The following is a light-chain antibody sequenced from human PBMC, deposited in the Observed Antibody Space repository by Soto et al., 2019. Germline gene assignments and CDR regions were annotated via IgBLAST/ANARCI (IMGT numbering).Light chain of an antibody. CDR2: LTS. CDR1: QSIAYSDGYTY. Sequence: DVVMTQSPLSLPVTLGQSASISCRSSQSIAYSDGYTYMNWFQQRPGQSPRRLISLTSRRDSGVXDXSSGSGSCTDFTLTISRVEAEDVGIYYCMQSTHWPPTFGRGTTVEIK. J-gene: IGKJ1*01. CDR3: MQSTHWPPT. V-gene: IGKV2-30*01.